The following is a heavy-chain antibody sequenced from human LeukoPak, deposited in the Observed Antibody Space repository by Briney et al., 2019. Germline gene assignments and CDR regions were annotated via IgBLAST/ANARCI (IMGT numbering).Heavy chain of an antibody. Sequence: GGSLRLSCAASGFTFNDYAMSWVRQAPGKGLEWVSSINASSYSTYYADSVKGRFTISRDNSKNTLYLQMNSLRAEDTAVYCCAKDYGSGSYIYYFDYWGQGTLVTVSS. D-gene: IGHD3-10*01. J-gene: IGHJ4*02. CDR3: AKDYGSGSYIYYFDY. CDR1: GFTFNDYA. V-gene: IGHV3-23*01. CDR2: INASSYST.